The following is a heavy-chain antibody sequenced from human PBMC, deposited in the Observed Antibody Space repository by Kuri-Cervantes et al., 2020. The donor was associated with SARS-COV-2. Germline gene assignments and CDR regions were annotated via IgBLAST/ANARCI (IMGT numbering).Heavy chain of an antibody. J-gene: IGHJ6*03. CDR2: INPSGGST. CDR3: AREGIFGVVHQVPMRYYYMDV. D-gene: IGHD3-3*01. CDR1: GYTFTSYY. V-gene: IGHV1-46*01. Sequence: ASVKVSCKAPGYTFTSYYMHWVRQAPGQGLEWMGIINPSGGSTSYAQKFQGRVTMTRDTSTSTVYMELSSLRSEDTAVYYCAREGIFGVVHQVPMRYYYMDVWGKGTTVTVSS.